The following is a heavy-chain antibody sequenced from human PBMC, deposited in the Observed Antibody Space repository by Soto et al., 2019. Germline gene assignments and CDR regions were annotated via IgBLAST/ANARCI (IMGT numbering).Heavy chain of an antibody. D-gene: IGHD6-13*01. Sequence: SETLSLTCTVSSGSISSYYWSWIRQPPGKGLEWIGYIYYSGSTNYNPSLKSRVTISVDTSKNQFSLKLSSVTAADTAVYYCARAKAPLYSSSWYWFDPSAQRTLVPVSS. CDR1: SGSISSYY. CDR3: ARAKAPLYSSSWYWFDP. V-gene: IGHV4-59*08. CDR2: IYYSGST. J-gene: IGHJ5*02.